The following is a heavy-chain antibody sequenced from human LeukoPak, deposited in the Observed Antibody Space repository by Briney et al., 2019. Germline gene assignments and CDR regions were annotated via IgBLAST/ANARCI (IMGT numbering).Heavy chain of an antibody. J-gene: IGHJ4*02. CDR3: VRGDRYYDILTGYYSPVDY. Sequence: GGSLRLSCAASGFTFSSYGMHWVRQAPGKGLEWVAVIWYDGSNKYYADSVKGRFTISRDNSKNTLYLQMNSLRAEDTAVYYCVRGDRYYDILTGYYSPVDYWGQGTLVTVSS. CDR2: IWYDGSNK. CDR1: GFTFSSYG. V-gene: IGHV3-33*01. D-gene: IGHD3-9*01.